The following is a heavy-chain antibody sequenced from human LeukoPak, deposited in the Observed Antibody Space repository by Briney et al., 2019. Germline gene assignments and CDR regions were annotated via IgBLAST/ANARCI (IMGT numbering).Heavy chain of an antibody. CDR2: ISAYNGNT. V-gene: IGHV1-18*01. CDR1: GYTFTSYG. Sequence: ASVKVSCKASGYTFTSYGISWARQAPGQGLEWMGWISAYNGNTNYAQKLQGRVTMTTDTSTSTAYMELGSLRSDDTAVYYCARPGEVWFGELGLGGMAFWGQGTTVTVSS. CDR3: ARPGEVWFGELGLGGMAF. J-gene: IGHJ6*02. D-gene: IGHD3-10*01.